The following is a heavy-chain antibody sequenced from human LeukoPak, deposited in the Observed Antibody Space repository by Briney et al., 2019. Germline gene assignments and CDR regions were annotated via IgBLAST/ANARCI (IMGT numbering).Heavy chain of an antibody. CDR1: GGSISSYC. V-gene: IGHV4-59*01. D-gene: IGHD3-10*01. J-gene: IGHJ4*02. Sequence: SEILSLTCTVSGGSISSYCWSWIRQPPGKGLEWIGFIYYSGSTNYNPSLKSRVTISVDTSENQFSLKLSSVTAADTAVYYCARGNLYYYGSGSYPDSFDYWGQGTLVTVSS. CDR3: ARGNLYYYGSGSYPDSFDY. CDR2: IYYSGST.